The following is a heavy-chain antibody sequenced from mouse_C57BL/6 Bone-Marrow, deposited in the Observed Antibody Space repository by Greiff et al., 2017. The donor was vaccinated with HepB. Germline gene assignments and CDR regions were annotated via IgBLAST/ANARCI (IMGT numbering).Heavy chain of an antibody. J-gene: IGHJ2*01. CDR3: AREDDGPYFDC. CDR1: GYAFTNYL. Sequence: QVQLKESGAELVRPGTSVKVSCKASGYAFTNYLIEWVKQRPGQGLEWIGVINPGSGGTNYNEKFKGKATLTADKSSSTAYMQLSSLTSEDSAVYFCAREDDGPYFDCWGQGTTLTVSS. V-gene: IGHV1-54*01. D-gene: IGHD2-3*01. CDR2: INPGSGGT.